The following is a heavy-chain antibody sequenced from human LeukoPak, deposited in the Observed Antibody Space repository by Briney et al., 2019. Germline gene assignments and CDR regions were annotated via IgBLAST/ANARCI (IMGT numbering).Heavy chain of an antibody. J-gene: IGHJ4*02. CDR3: ARGILYSYGIFDY. CDR1: GFTFSSYA. V-gene: IGHV3-30-3*01. D-gene: IGHD5-18*01. CDR2: ISYDGSNK. Sequence: GGSLRLSCAASGFTFSSYAMPWVRQAPGKGLEWVAVISYDGSNKYYADSVKGRFTISRDNSKNTLYLQMNSLRAEDTAVYYCARGILYSYGIFDYWGQGTLVTVSS.